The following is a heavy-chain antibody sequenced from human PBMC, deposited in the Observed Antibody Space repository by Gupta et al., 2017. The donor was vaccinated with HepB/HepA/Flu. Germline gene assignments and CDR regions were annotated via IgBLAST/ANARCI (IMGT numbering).Heavy chain of an antibody. CDR3: ARDPRDYDILTARYYYYMDV. Sequence: QVQLQESGPGLVKPSQTLSLTCSVSGDSIRGSDYYWRWLRQLPGKGLEWIEHVYYSGGTHYSPSLQSRLTISVDTFQNQFSLKVTSVTAADTAIYYCARDPRDYDILTARYYYYMDVWGKGTTVTVSS. CDR1: GDSIRGSDYY. J-gene: IGHJ6*03. CDR2: VYYSGGT. D-gene: IGHD3-9*01. V-gene: IGHV4-30-4*01.